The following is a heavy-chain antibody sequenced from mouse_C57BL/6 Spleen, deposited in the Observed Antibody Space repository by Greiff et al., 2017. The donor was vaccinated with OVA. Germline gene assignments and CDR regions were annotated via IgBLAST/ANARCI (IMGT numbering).Heavy chain of an antibody. CDR1: GYTFTSYG. D-gene: IGHD1-1*01. J-gene: IGHJ1*03. CDR3: ARWDYYGSSYGYFDV. CDR2: IYPRSGNT. Sequence: VKLMESGAELARPGASVKLSCKASGYTFTSYGISWVKQRTGQGLEWIGEIYPRSGNTYYNEKFKGKATLTADKSSSTAYMELRSLTSEDSAVYFCARWDYYGSSYGYFDVWGTGTTVTVSS. V-gene: IGHV1-81*01.